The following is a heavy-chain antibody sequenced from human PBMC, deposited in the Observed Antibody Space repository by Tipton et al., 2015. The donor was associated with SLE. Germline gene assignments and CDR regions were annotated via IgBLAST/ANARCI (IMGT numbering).Heavy chain of an antibody. CDR1: GFTFDDYA. Sequence: SLRLSCAASGFTFDDYAMHWVRQAPGKGLEWVSGISWNSGSIGYADSVKGRVTISRDNAKNSLYLQMNSLRAEDTAVYYCARDTDYYDSSGRDAFDIWGQGTMVTVSS. D-gene: IGHD3-22*01. CDR2: ISWNSGSI. V-gene: IGHV3-9*01. J-gene: IGHJ3*02. CDR3: ARDTDYYDSSGRDAFDI.